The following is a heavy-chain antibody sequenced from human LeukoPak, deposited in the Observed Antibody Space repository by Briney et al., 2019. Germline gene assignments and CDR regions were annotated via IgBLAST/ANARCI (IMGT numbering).Heavy chain of an antibody. CDR1: GGSISSYY. CDR2: IYYSGST. CDR3: ARGEYYYYGMDV. D-gene: IGHD3-16*01. J-gene: IGHJ6*02. V-gene: IGHV4-59*08. Sequence: SETLSLTCTASGGSISSYYRSWIRQPPGKGLEWIGYIYYSGSTNYNPSLKSRVALSVDTSKNQFSLNLTSVTAADTAVYYCARGEYYYYGMDVWGQGTTVTVS.